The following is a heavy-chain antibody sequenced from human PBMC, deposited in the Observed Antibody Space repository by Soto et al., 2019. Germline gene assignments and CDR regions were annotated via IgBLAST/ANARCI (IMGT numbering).Heavy chain of an antibody. Sequence: QVQLVQSGAEVKRPGSSVKVSCKASGDTFNFYSINWVRQAPGLGLEWMGRVNPIVSMSNYAQKFQGRVTVTAENSTSTSYMELSSLRSEDTAIYYCARSYGSGYRAFDYWGQGALVTVSS. CDR2: VNPIVSMS. V-gene: IGHV1-69*02. D-gene: IGHD3-10*01. CDR1: GDTFNFYS. CDR3: ARSYGSGYRAFDY. J-gene: IGHJ4*02.